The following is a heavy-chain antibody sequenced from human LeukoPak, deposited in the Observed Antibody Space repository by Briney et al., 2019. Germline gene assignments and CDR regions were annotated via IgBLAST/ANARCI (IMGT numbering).Heavy chain of an antibody. V-gene: IGHV3-23*01. Sequence: GGSLRLSCAASGFTFSSYAMSWVRQAPGKGLEWVSAISGSGGSTYYADSVKGRFTISRDNSKNTLYLQMNTLRAEDTAVYYCARASGYSGYDPFDYWGQGTLVTVSS. CDR3: ARASGYSGYDPFDY. CDR2: ISGSGGST. D-gene: IGHD5-12*01. J-gene: IGHJ4*02. CDR1: GFTFSSYA.